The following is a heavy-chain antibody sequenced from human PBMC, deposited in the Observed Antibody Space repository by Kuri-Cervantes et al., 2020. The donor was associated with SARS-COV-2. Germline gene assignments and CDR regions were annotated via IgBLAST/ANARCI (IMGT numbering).Heavy chain of an antibody. CDR1: GFTFSSYA. V-gene: IGHV3-30-3*01. D-gene: IGHD6-19*01. CDR3: ASLPGIGAAVAGGNDY. J-gene: IGHJ4*02. Sequence: GESLKISCAASGFTFSSYAMHWVRQAPGKGLEWVAVTSYDGSNKYYADSVKGRFTISRDDSKNTLYLQMNSLRAEDTAVYYCASLPGIGAAVAGGNDYWGQGTLVTVSS. CDR2: TSYDGSNK.